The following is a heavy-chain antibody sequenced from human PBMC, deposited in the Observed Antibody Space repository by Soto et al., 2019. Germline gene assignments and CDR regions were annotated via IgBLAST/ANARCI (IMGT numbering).Heavy chain of an antibody. CDR1: GLTFSTYA. CDR2: ISVSGDNT. J-gene: IGHJ4*02. Sequence: GGSMRLSCAASGLTFSTYAMSWVRQAPGKGLEWVSGISVSGDNTYYADSVKGRFTISRDNSKNTLYLQMNNLRAEDTAVYYCADGGEWSFNFVYWGQGTLVTVSS. D-gene: IGHD3-3*01. V-gene: IGHV3-23*01. CDR3: ADGGEWSFNFVY.